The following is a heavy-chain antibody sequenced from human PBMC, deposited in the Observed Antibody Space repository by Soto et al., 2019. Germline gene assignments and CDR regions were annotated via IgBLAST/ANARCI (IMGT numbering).Heavy chain of an antibody. CDR3: AKDLGELSYFDY. J-gene: IGHJ4*02. D-gene: IGHD3-16*02. Sequence: QVQLVESGGGVVQPGRSLRLSCAASGFTFSSYGMHWVRQAPGKGLEWVAVISYDGSNKYYADSVKGRFTISRDNSKNPLYRQMNSLRAEDTAVYYCAKDLGELSYFDYWGQGTLVTVSS. V-gene: IGHV3-30*18. CDR1: GFTFSSYG. CDR2: ISYDGSNK.